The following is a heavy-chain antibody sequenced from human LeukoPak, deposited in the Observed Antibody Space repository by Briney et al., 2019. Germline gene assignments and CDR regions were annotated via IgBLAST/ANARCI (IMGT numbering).Heavy chain of an antibody. J-gene: IGHJ4*02. CDR2: IKQDGSEK. CDR1: GFTFSSYA. Sequence: GGSLRLSCAASGFTFSSYAMSWVRQAPGKGLEWAANIKQDGSEKYYVDSVKGRFTISRDNAKNSLYLQMNSLRAEDTAVYYCATAGSLTGTTTPLRYWGQGTLVTVSS. V-gene: IGHV3-7*01. CDR3: ATAGSLTGTTTPLRY. D-gene: IGHD1-7*01.